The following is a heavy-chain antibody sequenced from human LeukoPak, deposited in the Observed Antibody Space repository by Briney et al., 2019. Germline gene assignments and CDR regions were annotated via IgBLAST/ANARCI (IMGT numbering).Heavy chain of an antibody. CDR2: INWNGGST. CDR3: ARGYSGSPTRGNYFDY. Sequence: PGGSLRLSCAASGFTFDDYGMSWVRQAPGKGLEWVSGINWNGGSTGYADSVKGRFTISRDNAKNSLYLQMNSLRAEDTALYYCARGYSGSPTRGNYFDYWGQGTLVTVSP. J-gene: IGHJ4*02. D-gene: IGHD1-26*01. V-gene: IGHV3-20*04. CDR1: GFTFDDYG.